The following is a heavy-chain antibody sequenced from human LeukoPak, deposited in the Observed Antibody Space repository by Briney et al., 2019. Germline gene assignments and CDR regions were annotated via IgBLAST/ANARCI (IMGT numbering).Heavy chain of an antibody. D-gene: IGHD4/OR15-4a*01. V-gene: IGHV3-66*01. CDR2: IYSGGST. J-gene: IGHJ4*02. CDR3: ARGRPNYYFDC. Sequence: GGSLRLSCAASGFTVSSNYMSWVRQAPGKGLEWVSVIYSGGSTHYPDSVKGRFTISRDNSRNTLYLRMNSLRAEDTAVYYCARGRPNYYFDCWGQGTLVTVSS. CDR1: GFTVSSNY.